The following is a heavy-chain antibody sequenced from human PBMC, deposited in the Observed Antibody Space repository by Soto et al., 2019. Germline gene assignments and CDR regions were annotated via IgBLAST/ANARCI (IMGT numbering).Heavy chain of an antibody. CDR1: GFTFSSYA. D-gene: IGHD5-12*01. J-gene: IGHJ3*02. Sequence: XGSLKLSCAASGFTFSSYAMSWVRQAPGKGLEWVSAISGSGGSTYYADSVKGRFTISRDNSKNTLYLQMNSLRAEDTAVYYCTKDTRDGYNSLVFDIWGQGTMVTVS. CDR2: ISGSGGST. CDR3: TKDTRDGYNSLVFDI. V-gene: IGHV3-23*01.